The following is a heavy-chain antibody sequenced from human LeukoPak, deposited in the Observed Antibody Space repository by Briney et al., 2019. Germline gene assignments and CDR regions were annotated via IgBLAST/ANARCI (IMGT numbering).Heavy chain of an antibody. J-gene: IGHJ5*02. CDR1: GGSFSSGQY. V-gene: IGHV4-34*01. CDR3: ARGSYYDFWSGLNGGHWFDP. D-gene: IGHD3-3*01. CDR2: ISHSGSS. Sequence: SETLSHTCAVFGGSFSSGQYWSWIRQPPGKGLECIGEISHSGSSNYNPALKSRVTISVDTSKNQFSLKLSSVTAEDTAVYYCARGSYYDFWSGLNGGHWFDPWGQGTLVTVSS.